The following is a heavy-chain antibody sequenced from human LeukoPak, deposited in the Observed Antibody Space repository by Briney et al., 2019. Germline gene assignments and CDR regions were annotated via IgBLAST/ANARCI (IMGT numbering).Heavy chain of an antibody. CDR1: GFTFSDYY. CDR3: ARERRYSSGWYDY. D-gene: IGHD6-19*01. V-gene: IGHV3-11*01. Sequence: GGSLRLSCAASGFTFSDYYMSWIRQGPGKGLEWVSYISSSGSTIYYADSVKGRFTISRDNAKNSLYLQMNSLRAEDTAVYYCARERRYSSGWYDYWGQGTLITVSS. J-gene: IGHJ4*02. CDR2: ISSSGSTI.